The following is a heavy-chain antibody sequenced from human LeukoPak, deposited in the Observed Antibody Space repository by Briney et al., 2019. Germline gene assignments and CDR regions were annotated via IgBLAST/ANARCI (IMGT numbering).Heavy chain of an antibody. J-gene: IGHJ5*02. CDR2: ISAYNGNT. Sequence: ASVKVSCXASGYTFTSYGISWVRQAPGQGLEWMGWISAYNGNTNYAQKLQGRVTMTTDTSTSTAYMELRSLRSNDTAVYYCAREVFPSSWFDPWGQGTLVTVSS. CDR3: AREVFPSSWFDP. CDR1: GYTFTSYG. V-gene: IGHV1-18*01. D-gene: IGHD2-21*01.